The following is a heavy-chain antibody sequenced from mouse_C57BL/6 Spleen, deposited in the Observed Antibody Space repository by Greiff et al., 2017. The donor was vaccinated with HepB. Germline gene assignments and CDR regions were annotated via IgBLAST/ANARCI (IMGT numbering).Heavy chain of an antibody. Sequence: QVQLQQSGAELARPGASVKLSCKASGYTFTSYGLSWVKQRPGQGLEWIGEIYPRSGNTYYNEKFKGKATLTADKSSSTAYMELRSLTSEDSAVYFCARSGVTTVVATPVAYWGQGTLVTVSA. CDR3: ARSGVTTVVATPVAY. CDR2: IYPRSGNT. CDR1: GYTFTSYG. D-gene: IGHD1-1*01. J-gene: IGHJ3*01. V-gene: IGHV1-81*01.